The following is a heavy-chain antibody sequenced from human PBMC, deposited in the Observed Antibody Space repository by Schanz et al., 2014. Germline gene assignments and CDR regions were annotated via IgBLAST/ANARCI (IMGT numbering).Heavy chain of an antibody. CDR2: IIPIVDIT. J-gene: IGHJ6*02. D-gene: IGHD3-16*01. V-gene: IGHV1-69*04. CDR3: ATIGVNDYWRFGLDL. CDR1: GGTFTSYA. Sequence: QVRLVQSGAEVKKPGSSVKVSCKASGGTFTSYAFSWVRQAPGQGLEWMGRIIPIVDITNYAQKFLGRVRITADKSTSTASMELKRLRSDDTAVYYCATIGVNDYWRFGLDLWGQGTTVSVSS.